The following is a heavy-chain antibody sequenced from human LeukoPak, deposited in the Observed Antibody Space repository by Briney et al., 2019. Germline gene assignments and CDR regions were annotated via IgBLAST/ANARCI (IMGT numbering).Heavy chain of an antibody. CDR2: IKQDGSEK. CDR1: GFTFSSYA. CDR3: ARECSSTWYDAFDI. V-gene: IGHV3-7*01. J-gene: IGHJ3*02. Sequence: HPGGSLRLSCAASGFTFSSYAMTWVRQAPGKGLEWVANIKQDGSEKYYVDSVKGRFTISRDNAKNSLYLQMNSLRAEDTAVYYCARECSSTWYDAFDIWGQGTMVTVSS. D-gene: IGHD6-13*01.